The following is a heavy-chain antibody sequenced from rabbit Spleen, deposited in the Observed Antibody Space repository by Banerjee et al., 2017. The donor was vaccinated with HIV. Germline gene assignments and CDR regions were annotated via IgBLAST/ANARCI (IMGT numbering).Heavy chain of an antibody. CDR3: ARDPDGGSSSYNL. CDR1: GFSFSSNDY. Sequence: QSLEESGGGLVQPEGSLTLTCTTSGFSFSSNDYICWVRQAPGKGLEWIACIDVTRSGSTYYASWAKGRFTISKTSSTTVTLQMTSLTVADRATYFCARDPDGGSSSYNLWGPGTLVTVS. V-gene: IGHV1S40*01. D-gene: IGHD4-2*01. J-gene: IGHJ4*01. CDR2: IDVTRSGST.